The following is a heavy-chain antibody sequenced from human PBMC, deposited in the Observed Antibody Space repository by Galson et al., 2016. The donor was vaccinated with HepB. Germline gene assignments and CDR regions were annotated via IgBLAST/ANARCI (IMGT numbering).Heavy chain of an antibody. Sequence: PALVKPTQTLTLTCTFSGFSLTTNGVGVAWIRQPPGKALEWLALIYWDDDKRYSSSLKRRITLSKDTSKNQVGLTTTNMYPVDTATYFCAHTFQLYRGYKCYGMDVWGQGTAVTVSS. D-gene: IGHD5-24*01. V-gene: IGHV2-5*02. J-gene: IGHJ6*02. CDR1: GFSLTTNGVG. CDR3: AHTFQLYRGYKCYGMDV. CDR2: IYWDDDK.